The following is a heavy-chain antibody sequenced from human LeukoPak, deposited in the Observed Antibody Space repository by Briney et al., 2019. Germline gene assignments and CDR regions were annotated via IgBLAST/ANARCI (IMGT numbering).Heavy chain of an antibody. D-gene: IGHD5-24*01. Sequence: SETLSLTCTVSGGSISSYYWGWIRQPPGKGLEWIGSIYYSGSTYYNPSLKSRVTISVDTSKNQFSLKLSSVTAADTAVYYCARSPAKSRWLSYYYYYYMDVWGKGTTVTVSS. CDR2: IYYSGST. CDR3: ARSPAKSRWLSYYYYYYMDV. V-gene: IGHV4-39*07. J-gene: IGHJ6*03. CDR1: GGSISSYY.